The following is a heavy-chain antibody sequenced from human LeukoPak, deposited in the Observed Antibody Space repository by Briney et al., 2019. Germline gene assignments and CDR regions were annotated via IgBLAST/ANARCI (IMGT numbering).Heavy chain of an antibody. CDR3: ARGRVSSSTWYSTYYYYFYMDV. V-gene: IGHV4-59*01. CDR1: GFTFSSYS. J-gene: IGHJ6*03. Sequence: GSLRLSCAASGFTFSSYSMNWVRQPPGKGLEWIGYVDHTGSTNFNPSLNGRVSISRDTTKNLFSLGLRSVTAADTAVYFCARGRVSSSTWYSTYYYYFYMDVWGKGTTVTVSS. CDR2: VDHTGST. D-gene: IGHD1-1*01.